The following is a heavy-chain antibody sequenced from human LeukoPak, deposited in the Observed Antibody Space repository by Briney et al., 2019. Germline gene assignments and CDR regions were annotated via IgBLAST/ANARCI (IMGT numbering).Heavy chain of an antibody. D-gene: IGHD2-15*01. V-gene: IGHV4-59*01. CDR3: ARDQDGSCYVDY. J-gene: IGHJ4*02. Sequence: SETLSLTCAVYGGSFSGYYWSWIRQPPGKGLEWIGYISYSGSTNYNPSLKSRVTISVDTSKNQFSLKLSSATAADTAMYYCARDQDGSCYVDYRGQGILVTVSS. CDR2: ISYSGST. CDR1: GGSFSGYY.